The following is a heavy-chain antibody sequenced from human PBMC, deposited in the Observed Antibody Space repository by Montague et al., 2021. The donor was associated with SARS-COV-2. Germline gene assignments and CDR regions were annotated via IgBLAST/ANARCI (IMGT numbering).Heavy chain of an antibody. CDR1: GGSISSYY. J-gene: IGHJ4*02. Sequence: SETLSLTCTVSGGSISSYYWSWIRQPPGKGLEWIGYIYYSGSTNYNPSLKSRVTISVDTSKNQFSLKLSSVTAADTAVYYCARVGAYGDYPTPPTFDYWGQGTPVTVSS. CDR3: ARVGAYGDYPTPPTFDY. V-gene: IGHV4-59*01. CDR2: IYYSGST. D-gene: IGHD4-17*01.